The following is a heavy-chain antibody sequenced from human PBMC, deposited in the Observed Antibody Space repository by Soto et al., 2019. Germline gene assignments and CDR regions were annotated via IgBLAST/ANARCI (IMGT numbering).Heavy chain of an antibody. CDR3: ARAQKYCTSGVCYGSRAFDI. CDR2: ISYDGSNK. D-gene: IGHD2-8*01. Sequence: PGGSLRLSCAASGFTFSSYAMHWVRQAPGKGLEWVAVISYDGSNKYYADSVKGRFTISRDNSKNTLYLQMNSLRAEDTAVYYCARAQKYCTSGVCYGSRAFDIWGQGTMVTVSS. J-gene: IGHJ3*02. CDR1: GFTFSSYA. V-gene: IGHV3-30-3*01.